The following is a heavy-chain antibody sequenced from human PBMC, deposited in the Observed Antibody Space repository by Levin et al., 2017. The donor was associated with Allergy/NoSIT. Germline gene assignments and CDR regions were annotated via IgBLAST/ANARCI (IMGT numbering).Heavy chain of an antibody. D-gene: IGHD3-10*01. Sequence: LSLTCAASGFTFSTSWMTWVRQAPGKGLEWVANIKQDGSEKNYVDSVKGRFTISRDNAKNSLYLQMNSLRVEDTAVYYCARDSALYSSGSYYYWGQGTLVTVSS. CDR3: ARDSALYSSGSYYY. J-gene: IGHJ4*02. CDR2: IKQDGSEK. CDR1: GFTFSTSW. V-gene: IGHV3-7*04.